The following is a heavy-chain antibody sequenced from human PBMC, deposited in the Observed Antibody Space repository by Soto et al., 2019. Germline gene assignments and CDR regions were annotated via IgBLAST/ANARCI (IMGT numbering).Heavy chain of an antibody. J-gene: IGHJ4*02. Sequence: PSETLSLTCAVYGGSFSGYYWSWIRQPPGKGLEWIGEINHSGSTNYNPSLKSRVTISVDTSKNQFSLKLSSVTAADTAVYYCARGSAISCWYLLDYWGQGTLVTVSS. CDR3: ARGSAISCWYLLDY. D-gene: IGHD6-19*01. CDR1: GGSFSGYY. CDR2: INHSGST. V-gene: IGHV4-34*01.